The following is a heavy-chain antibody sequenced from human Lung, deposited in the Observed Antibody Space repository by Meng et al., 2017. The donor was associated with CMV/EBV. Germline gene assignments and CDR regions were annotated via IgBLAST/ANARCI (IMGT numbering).Heavy chain of an antibody. CDR2: INPNSGAT. J-gene: IGHJ4*02. V-gene: IGHV1-2*02. Sequence: YTFTGYDLHWVRQAPGQGLEWMGWINPNSGATNFAQKFQGRVTMTRDTSISTAYMELRRLTSDDTAVYYCARATENFVVEPPAILFDYWGQGTLVTVSS. D-gene: IGHD2-2*02. CDR1: YTFTGYD. CDR3: ARATENFVVEPPAILFDY.